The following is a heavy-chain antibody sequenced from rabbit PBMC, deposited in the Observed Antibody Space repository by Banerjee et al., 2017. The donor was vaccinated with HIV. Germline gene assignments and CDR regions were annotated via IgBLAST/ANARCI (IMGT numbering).Heavy chain of an antibody. CDR2: IFTGNVKT. Sequence: QEKLVESGGGLVKPGASLTLTCKASGFDFSRGYDMCWVRLAPGKGLEWIGCIFTGNVKTYYASWAKGRFTISRTSSTTVTLQMTSLTAADTATYFCARDTSTSFSSYGMDLWGPGTLVTVS. CDR1: GFDFSRGYD. J-gene: IGHJ6*01. V-gene: IGHV1S45*01. CDR3: ARDTSTSFSSYGMDL. D-gene: IGHD1-1*01.